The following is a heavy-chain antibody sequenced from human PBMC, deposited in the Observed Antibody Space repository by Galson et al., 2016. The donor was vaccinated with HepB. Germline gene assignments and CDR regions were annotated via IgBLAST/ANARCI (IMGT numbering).Heavy chain of an antibody. V-gene: IGHV3-23*01. CDR1: GFTFSSYA. CDR3: AKEDNIVGATTINN. Sequence: SLRLSCAASGFTFSSYAMTWVRQAPGKGLEWVSVITSGGSTYYAASVKGRFTISRDNSKNTLYVQMNNLGAEDTAVYYCAKEDNIVGATTINNWGQGTLVTVSS. D-gene: IGHD1-26*01. CDR2: ITSGGST. J-gene: IGHJ4*02.